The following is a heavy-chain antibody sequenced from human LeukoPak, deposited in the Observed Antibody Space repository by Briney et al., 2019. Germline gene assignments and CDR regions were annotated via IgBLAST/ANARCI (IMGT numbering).Heavy chain of an antibody. CDR1: GGTFSSYT. J-gene: IGHJ4*02. CDR2: IIPILGIA. Sequence: GSSVKVSCKASGGTFSSYTISWVRQAPGQGLEWMGRIIPILGIANYAQKFQGRVTITTDESTSTAYMELSSLRSEDTAVYYCAALMTTVTTLDYWGQGTLVTVSS. D-gene: IGHD4-17*01. CDR3: AALMTTVTTLDY. V-gene: IGHV1-69*02.